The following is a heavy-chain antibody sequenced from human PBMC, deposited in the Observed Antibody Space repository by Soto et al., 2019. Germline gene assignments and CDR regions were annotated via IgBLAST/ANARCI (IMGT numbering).Heavy chain of an antibody. Sequence: QVQLVESGGGVVQPGRSLRLSCAASGFTFSSYGMHWVRQAPGKGLEWVAVISYDGSNKYYADSVKGRFTISRDNSKNALYLQMTSWRAEDAAVYYFAKDEYYASVERSDSFDYWGQGTLVTVSS. CDR1: GFTFSSYG. CDR2: ISYDGSNK. J-gene: IGHJ4*02. D-gene: IGHD3-3*01. V-gene: IGHV3-30*18. CDR3: AKDEYYASVERSDSFDY.